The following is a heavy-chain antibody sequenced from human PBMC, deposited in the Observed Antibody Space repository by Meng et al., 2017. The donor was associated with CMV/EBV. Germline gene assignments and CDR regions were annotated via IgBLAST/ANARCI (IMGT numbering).Heavy chain of an antibody. J-gene: IGHJ6*02. V-gene: IGHV3-33*08. Sequence: GGSLRLSCAASGFTFSSYGMHWVRQAPGKGLEWVAVIWYDGSNKYYADSVKGRFTISRDNSKNTLYLQMNSLRAEDTAVYYCANTVRPKWNYYGMDVWGQGTTVTVSS. D-gene: IGHD1-26*01. CDR3: ANTVRPKWNYYGMDV. CDR2: IWYDGSNK. CDR1: GFTFSSYG.